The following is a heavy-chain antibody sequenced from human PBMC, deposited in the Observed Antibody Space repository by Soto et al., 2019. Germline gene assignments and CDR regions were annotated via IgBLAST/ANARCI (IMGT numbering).Heavy chain of an antibody. D-gene: IGHD2-2*01. CDR2: INYSGST. CDR3: ARGQDIVVVPAAIGYFDY. J-gene: IGHJ4*02. V-gene: IGHV4-61*01. CDR1: GGSVSSGSYY. Sequence: SETLSLTCTVSGGSVSSGSYYWTWMRQPPGKGLEWIGYINYSGSTSYNPSLKSRVTISVDTSKNQFSLKLSSVTAADTAVYYCARGQDIVVVPAAIGYFDYWGQGALVTVSS.